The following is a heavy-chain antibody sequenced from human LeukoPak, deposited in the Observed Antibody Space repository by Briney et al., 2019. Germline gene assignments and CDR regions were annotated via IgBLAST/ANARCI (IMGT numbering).Heavy chain of an antibody. CDR2: IYYSGTT. CDR3: ARGLYYGSGSYYYFDY. D-gene: IGHD3-10*01. Sequence: SETLSLTCAVSGGSINTFYWSWIRQPPGKGLEWIGYIYYSGTTNYNPSLKSRVTISVDTSKTQFSLKLRSVTAAGTAVYYCARGLYYGSGSYYYFDYWGQGTLVTVSS. V-gene: IGHV4-59*01. CDR1: GGSINTFY. J-gene: IGHJ4*02.